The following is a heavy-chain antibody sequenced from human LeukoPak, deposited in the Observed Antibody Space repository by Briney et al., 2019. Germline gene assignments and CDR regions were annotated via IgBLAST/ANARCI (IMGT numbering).Heavy chain of an antibody. Sequence: ASVKVSCKASGYTFTSYGISWVRQAPGQGLEWMGWISAYNGNTNYAQKFQGRVTMTRDISTNTAYMELRSLRSEDTAVYYCARGVNSSPRNWFDPWGQGTPVTVSS. D-gene: IGHD6-6*01. CDR2: ISAYNGNT. CDR3: ARGVNSSPRNWFDP. V-gene: IGHV1-18*01. CDR1: GYTFTSYG. J-gene: IGHJ5*02.